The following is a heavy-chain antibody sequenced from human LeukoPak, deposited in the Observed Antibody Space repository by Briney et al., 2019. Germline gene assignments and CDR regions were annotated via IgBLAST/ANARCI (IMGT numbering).Heavy chain of an antibody. Sequence: GGSLRLSCAASGFTLSSYGMHWVRQAPGKWLEWVSSISSSSSYIYYADSVKGRSNISRDNAKNSLYLQMNSLRAEGTAVYYCAREAGCSSTSCYRAFDIWAQGTMVTVSS. D-gene: IGHD2-2*02. J-gene: IGHJ3*02. CDR3: AREAGCSSTSCYRAFDI. CDR1: GFTLSSYG. CDR2: ISSSSSYI. V-gene: IGHV3-21*01.